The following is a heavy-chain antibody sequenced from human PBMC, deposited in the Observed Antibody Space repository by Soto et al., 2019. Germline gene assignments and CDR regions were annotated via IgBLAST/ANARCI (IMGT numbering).Heavy chain of an antibody. D-gene: IGHD1-26*01. CDR1: GGSISSGDYD. Sequence: QVQLQESGPGLVEPSQTLSLTCTVSGGSISSGDYDWSWIRQPPGKDLEWIGHIYNSGNTYSNPSLTSRVTISVDTSKNQVSLKLSSVTAADTAVYYCARGPSGDKVDYWGQGTLVTVSS. CDR2: IYNSGNT. V-gene: IGHV4-30-4*01. J-gene: IGHJ4*02. CDR3: ARGPSGDKVDY.